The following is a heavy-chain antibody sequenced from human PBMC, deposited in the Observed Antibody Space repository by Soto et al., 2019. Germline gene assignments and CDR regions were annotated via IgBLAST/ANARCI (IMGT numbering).Heavy chain of an antibody. Sequence: GSLRLSCAASGFTFSTYCMSWVRQAPGKGLEWVSAISGSGGSTYYADSVKGRFTISRDNSKNTLYLQMNSLRAEDTAVYYCAKDRPIKPVLRYFDWLHPLDYWGQGTLVTVSS. CDR2: ISGSGGST. D-gene: IGHD3-9*01. V-gene: IGHV3-23*01. CDR3: AKDRPIKPVLRYFDWLHPLDY. J-gene: IGHJ4*02. CDR1: GFTFSTYC.